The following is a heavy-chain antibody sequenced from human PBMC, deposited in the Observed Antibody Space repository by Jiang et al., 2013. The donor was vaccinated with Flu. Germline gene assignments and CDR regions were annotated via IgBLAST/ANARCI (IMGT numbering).Heavy chain of an antibody. CDR2: IYSSGTT. Sequence: LLKPSETLSLTCTVSGDSITYYYWSWIRQPPGKGLDWIGYIYSSGTTNYSPSFKSRVTISLDTSKNQFSLKLTSVTAADTAVYYCAQHRSSGWQAGQPYYSYSLDVWGQGTTVSVSS. CDR3: AQHRSSGWQAGQPYYSYSLDV. CDR1: GDSITYYY. D-gene: IGHD6-19*01. J-gene: IGHJ6*02. V-gene: IGHV4-59*08.